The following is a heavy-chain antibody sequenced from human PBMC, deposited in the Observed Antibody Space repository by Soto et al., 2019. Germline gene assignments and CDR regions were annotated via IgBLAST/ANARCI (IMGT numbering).Heavy chain of an antibody. V-gene: IGHV3-30-3*01. CDR3: ARSVAVAGLDY. CDR2: ISYDGNKK. D-gene: IGHD6-19*01. CDR1: GFTLSSYS. J-gene: IGHJ4*02. Sequence: QVQLVESGGGVVQPGRSLRLSCAASGFTLSSYSMHWVRQAPGKGLEWVGVISYDGNKKYYRDSVKGRFSISIDTSNNTVHLQMNSLRPEDTAVYYCARSVAVAGLDYWGQGSLVTVSS.